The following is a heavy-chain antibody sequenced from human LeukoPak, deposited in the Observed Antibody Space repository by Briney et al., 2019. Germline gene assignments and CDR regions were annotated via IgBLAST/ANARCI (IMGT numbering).Heavy chain of an antibody. J-gene: IGHJ6*03. Sequence: SETLSLTCTVSGGSISSYYWSWIWQPPGKGLEWIGYIYYSGSTSYNPSLKSRVTISVDTSKNQFSLKLSSVTAADTAVYYCARQHTGYYYYYYMDVWGKGTTVTISS. CDR3: ARQHTGYYYYYYMDV. V-gene: IGHV4-59*01. CDR1: GGSISSYY. CDR2: IYYSGST.